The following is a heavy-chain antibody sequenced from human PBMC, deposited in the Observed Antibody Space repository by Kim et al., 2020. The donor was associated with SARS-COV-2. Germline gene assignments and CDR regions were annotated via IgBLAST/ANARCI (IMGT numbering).Heavy chain of an antibody. CDR1: GYTFTSYD. V-gene: IGHV1-8*02. D-gene: IGHD3-10*01. CDR2: MNPNSGNT. J-gene: IGHJ4*02. CDR3: ARGPGEEARMVRGVHDY. Sequence: ASVKVSCKASGYTFTSYDINWVRQATGQGLEWMGWMNPNSGNTGYAQKFQGRVTMTRNTSISTAYMELSSLRSEDTAVYYCARGPGEEARMVRGVHDYWGQGTLVTVSS.